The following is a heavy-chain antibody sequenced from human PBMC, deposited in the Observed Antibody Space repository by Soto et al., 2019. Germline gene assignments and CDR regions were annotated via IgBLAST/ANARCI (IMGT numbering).Heavy chain of an antibody. D-gene: IGHD5-18*01. CDR2: ISYDGSNK. CDR1: GFTFSSYG. J-gene: IGHJ4*02. V-gene: IGHV3-30*18. Sequence: QVQLVESGGGVVQPGRSLRLSCAASGFTFSSYGMHWVRQAPGKVLAWVAVISYDGSNKYYADSVKGRFTISRDNSKNTLYLQMNSLRAEDTAVYYCAKDRDTAMVTGFDYWGQGTLVTVSS. CDR3: AKDRDTAMVTGFDY.